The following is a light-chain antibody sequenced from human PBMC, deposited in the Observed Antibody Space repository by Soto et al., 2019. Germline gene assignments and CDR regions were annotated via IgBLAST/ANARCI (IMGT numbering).Light chain of an antibody. V-gene: IGLV2-14*02. CDR2: EVT. Sequence: QSVLTQPASVSGSPGQSITISCTGSNSDIGNYNIVSWYQQHPDKAPQLIIYEVTKRPSGVSNRFSGSKSGNTASLTISGLQAEDEADYYCNSLSATGTSYVFGTGTKVTVL. CDR1: NSDIGNYNI. J-gene: IGLJ1*01. CDR3: NSLSATGTSYV.